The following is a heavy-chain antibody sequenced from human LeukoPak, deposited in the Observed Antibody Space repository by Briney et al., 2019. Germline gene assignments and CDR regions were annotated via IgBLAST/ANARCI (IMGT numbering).Heavy chain of an antibody. V-gene: IGHV3-23*01. CDR2: ITGGGSRT. CDR3: AKATYYGSGSPASWYYGMDV. CDR1: GFTFRSYA. D-gene: IGHD3-10*01. Sequence: GGTLRLSCAASGFTFRSYAMSWVRQAPGKGLEWVSGITGGGSRTYHADSVKGRFSISRDNSKNTVHLQMNSLRAEDTAVYYCAKATYYGSGSPASWYYGMDVWGQGTTVTVSS. J-gene: IGHJ6*02.